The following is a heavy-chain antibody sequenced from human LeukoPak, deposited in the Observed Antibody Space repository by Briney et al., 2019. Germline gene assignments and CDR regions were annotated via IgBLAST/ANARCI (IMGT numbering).Heavy chain of an antibody. CDR1: GYTFTGYY. D-gene: IGHD5-12*01. J-gene: IGHJ4*02. Sequence: EASVKVSCKASGYTFTGYYMHWVRQAPGQGLEWMGWINPNSGGTNYAQKFQGRVTMTRDTSISTAYMELSRLRSDDTAVYYCAREPPKLIVATHIDYWGQGTLVTVSS. CDR3: AREPPKLIVATHIDY. V-gene: IGHV1-2*02. CDR2: INPNSGGT.